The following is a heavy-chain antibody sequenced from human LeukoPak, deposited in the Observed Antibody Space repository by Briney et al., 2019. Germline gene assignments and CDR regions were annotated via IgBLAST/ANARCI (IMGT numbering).Heavy chain of an antibody. CDR3: ARRSSSFD. V-gene: IGHV3-30*04. CDR2: ISYDGSNK. D-gene: IGHD6-6*01. Sequence: SGGSLRVSCAASGFTFSSYAMHWVRQAPGKGLEWVAVISYDGSNKYYADSVKGRFTISRDNSKNTLYLQMNSLRAEDTAVYYCARRSSSFDWGQGTLVTVSS. CDR1: GFTFSSYA. J-gene: IGHJ4*02.